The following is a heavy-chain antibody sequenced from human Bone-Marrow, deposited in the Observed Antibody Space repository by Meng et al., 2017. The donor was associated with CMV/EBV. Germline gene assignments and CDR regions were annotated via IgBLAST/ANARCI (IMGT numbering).Heavy chain of an antibody. CDR1: GGTFSSYA. V-gene: IGHV1-69*10. CDR2: IIPILGIA. D-gene: IGHD1-1*01. J-gene: IGHJ4*02. Sequence: SVKVSCKASGGTFSSYAISWVRQAPGQGLEWMGGIIPILGIANYAQKFQGRVTITADKSTSTAYMELSSLRSEDTAVYYCARGKRSFQIDYWGQGTLVTVSS. CDR3: ARGKRSFQIDY.